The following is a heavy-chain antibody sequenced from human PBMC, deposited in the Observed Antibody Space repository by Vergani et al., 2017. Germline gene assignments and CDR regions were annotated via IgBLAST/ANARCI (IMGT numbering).Heavy chain of an antibody. CDR3: AKHFRGWGIDY. CDR2: IQFDGRKQ. V-gene: IGHV3-30*02. D-gene: IGHD3-16*01. CDR1: GFTLSNYD. Sequence: QVQLVESGGGVVQRGGSLRLSCATSGFTLSNYDMQWIRQGPGKGLEFVAFIQFDGRKQYYADSVKGRFTLSRDFSKNTLYLQMNSLRTDDTATYYCAKHFRGWGIDYWGQGTQVIVSS. J-gene: IGHJ4*02.